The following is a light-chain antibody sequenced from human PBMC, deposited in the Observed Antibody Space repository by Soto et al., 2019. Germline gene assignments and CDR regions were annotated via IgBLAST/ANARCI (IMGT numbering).Light chain of an antibody. CDR3: QQLYNYPRT. CDR2: VAS. Sequence: DIQMTQSPSSLSASVGDRVTITCRASQSVGTYLSWYQQKEGKAPKLLINVASTLRGGVPSRFSGSGSGTDYTLTISSLQPEDFGTYYCQQLYNYPRTFGQGTKVDIK. J-gene: IGKJ1*01. V-gene: IGKV1-17*01. CDR1: QSVGTY.